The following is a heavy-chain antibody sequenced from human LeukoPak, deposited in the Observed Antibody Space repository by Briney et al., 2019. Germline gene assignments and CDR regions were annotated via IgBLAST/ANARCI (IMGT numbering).Heavy chain of an antibody. CDR3: AKGGYSNGRYYYYYMDV. CDR2: FSFNGEST. V-gene: IGHV3-23*01. J-gene: IGHJ6*03. CDR1: GFTFTNFA. Sequence: PGGSLRLSCAASGFTFTNFAMRWVRQAPGKGLEWVSSFSFNGESTYYADSAKGRFTISRDNSKNTLYLQMNSLRAEDTAVYYCAKGGYSNGRYYYYYMDVWGEGTTVTVSS. D-gene: IGHD5-18*01.